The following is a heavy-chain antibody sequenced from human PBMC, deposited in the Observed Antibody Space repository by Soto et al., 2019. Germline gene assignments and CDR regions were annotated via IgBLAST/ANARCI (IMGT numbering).Heavy chain of an antibody. J-gene: IGHJ4*02. CDR1: GFTFSSYA. CDR3: AKDEKNYYDSSGFY. Sequence: GGSLRLCCAASGFTFSSYAMSWVRQAPGKGLEWVSAISGSGGSTYYADSVKGRFTISRDNSKNTLYLQMNSLRAEDTAVYYCAKDEKNYYDSSGFYWGQGTLVTVS. D-gene: IGHD3-22*01. CDR2: ISGSGGST. V-gene: IGHV3-23*01.